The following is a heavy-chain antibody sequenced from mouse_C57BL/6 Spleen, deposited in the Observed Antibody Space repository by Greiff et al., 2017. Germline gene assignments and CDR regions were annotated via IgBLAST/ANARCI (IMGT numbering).Heavy chain of an antibody. D-gene: IGHD1-1*01. Sequence: DVKLVESGGGLVKPGGSLKLSCAASGFTFSDYGMHWVRQAPEKGLEWVAYISSGSSTIYYADTVKGRFTISRDNAKNTLFLQMTSLRSEDTAMYYCARPYYGSSYGYFDVWGTGTTVTVSS. CDR2: ISSGSSTI. CDR3: ARPYYGSSYGYFDV. CDR1: GFTFSDYG. V-gene: IGHV5-17*01. J-gene: IGHJ1*03.